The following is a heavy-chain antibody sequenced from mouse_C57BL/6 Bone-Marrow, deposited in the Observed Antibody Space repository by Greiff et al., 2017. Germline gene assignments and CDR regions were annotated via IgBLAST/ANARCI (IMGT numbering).Heavy chain of an antibody. J-gene: IGHJ4*01. Sequence: QVQLQQSGADLARPCASVTMSCKASGYTFTSYTIHWVKQRPGQGREWIGYMNPSSGYTKYNQKFKDKATLTADKSTSTAYLQLSSLTSEDSAAYYCAKRMDYGGQGTSVTVSS. CDR1: GYTFTSYT. CDR2: MNPSSGYT. V-gene: IGHV1-4*01. CDR3: AKRMDY.